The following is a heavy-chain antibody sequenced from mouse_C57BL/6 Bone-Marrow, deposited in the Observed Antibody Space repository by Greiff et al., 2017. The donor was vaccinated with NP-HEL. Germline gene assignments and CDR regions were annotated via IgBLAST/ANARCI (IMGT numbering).Heavy chain of an antibody. J-gene: IGHJ2*01. Sequence: QVQLQQSGAELVKPGASVKISCKASGYAFSSYWMNWVKQRPGKGLEWIGQIYPGDGDTNYNGKFKGKATLTADKSSSTAYMQLSSLTSEDSAVYFCARPPYYGSRGDDYWGQGTTLTVSS. D-gene: IGHD1-1*01. CDR3: ARPPYYGSRGDDY. V-gene: IGHV1-80*01. CDR1: GYAFSSYW. CDR2: IYPGDGDT.